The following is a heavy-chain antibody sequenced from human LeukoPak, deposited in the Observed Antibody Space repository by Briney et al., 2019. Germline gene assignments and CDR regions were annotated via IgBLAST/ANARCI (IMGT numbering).Heavy chain of an antibody. D-gene: IGHD1-1*01. CDR3: AREGVTGTTRMDV. V-gene: IGHV1-69*04. Sequence: SVKVSCKASGGTFSSYTISWVRQAPGQGLEWMGRIIPILGIANYAQKFQGRVTITADKSTSTAYMELRSLRSENTAVYYCAREGVTGTTRMDVWGKGTTVTVSS. J-gene: IGHJ6*03. CDR2: IIPILGIA. CDR1: GGTFSSYT.